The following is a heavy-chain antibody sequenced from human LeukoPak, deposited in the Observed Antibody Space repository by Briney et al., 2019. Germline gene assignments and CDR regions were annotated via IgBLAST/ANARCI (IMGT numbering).Heavy chain of an antibody. J-gene: IGHJ4*02. V-gene: IGHV3-30*02. D-gene: IGHD5-12*01. CDR3: AREMGGYPFDY. CDR2: IRYDGSKK. Sequence: GGSLRLSCAASGFIFSSYGMHWVRQAPGKGLEWVAFIRYDGSKKYYADSVKGRFTISRDNSKNTLYLQMNSLRAEDTAVYYCAREMGGYPFDYWGQGTLVTVSS. CDR1: GFIFSSYG.